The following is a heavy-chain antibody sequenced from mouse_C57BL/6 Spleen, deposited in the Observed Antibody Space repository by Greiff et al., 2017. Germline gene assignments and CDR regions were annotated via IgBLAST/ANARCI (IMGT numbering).Heavy chain of an antibody. CDR2: IYPGSGNT. D-gene: IGHD3-2*02. CDR1: GYTFTDYY. V-gene: IGHV1-76*01. CDR3: ARGGLRLHAMDY. Sequence: QVQLQQSGAELVRPGASVKLSCKASGYTFTDYYINWVKQRPGQGLEWIARIYPGSGNTYYNEKFKGTATLTAEKSSSTAYMQLSSLTSEDSAVYFCARGGLRLHAMDYWGQGTSVTVSS. J-gene: IGHJ4*01.